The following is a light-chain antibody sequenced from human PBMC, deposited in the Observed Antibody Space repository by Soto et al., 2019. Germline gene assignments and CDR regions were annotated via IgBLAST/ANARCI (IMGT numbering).Light chain of an antibody. Sequence: QSVLTQPPSASGTPGQKVTISCSGSSSNIGPNAVNWYQQLPGTAPKLLLYNNNQRPSGVSDRFSGSKSGTSASLAISGLQSDDEADYHCAAWDDRLNGLVFGTGTKVTVL. CDR3: AAWDDRLNGLV. V-gene: IGLV1-44*01. J-gene: IGLJ1*01. CDR1: SSNIGPNA. CDR2: NNN.